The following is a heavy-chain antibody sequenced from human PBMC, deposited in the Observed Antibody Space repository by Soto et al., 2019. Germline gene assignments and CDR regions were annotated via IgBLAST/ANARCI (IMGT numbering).Heavy chain of an antibody. D-gene: IGHD6-19*01. CDR2: IYYSGST. J-gene: IGHJ6*02. CDR1: GGSISSGGYY. V-gene: IGHV4-31*03. Sequence: PSETLSLTCTVSGGSISSGGYYWIWIRQHPGKGLEWIGYIYYSGSTYYNPSLKSRVTISVDTSKNQFSLKLSSVTAADTAVYYCARESRPIAVAGDYYYYGMDVWGQGTTVTVSS. CDR3: ARESRPIAVAGDYYYYGMDV.